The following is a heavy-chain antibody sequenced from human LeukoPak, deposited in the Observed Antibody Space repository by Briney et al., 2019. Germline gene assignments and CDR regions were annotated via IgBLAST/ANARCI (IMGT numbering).Heavy chain of an antibody. D-gene: IGHD5-12*01. J-gene: IGHJ6*02. CDR3: ARGESKRYSGYDYYVMDV. V-gene: IGHV4-59*01. CDR2: INYSGST. CDR1: GGSISSYY. Sequence: SETLSLTCTVSGGSISSYYWSWIRQPPGKGLEWVEYINYSGSTNYNPSLKRRVTISVDTSKNQFSLKLSSVTAADTAVYYCARGESKRYSGYDYYVMDVWGQGTTVTVSS.